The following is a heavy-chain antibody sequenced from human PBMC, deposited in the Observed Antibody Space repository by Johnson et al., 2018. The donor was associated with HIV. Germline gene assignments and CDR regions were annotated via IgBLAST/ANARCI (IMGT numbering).Heavy chain of an antibody. D-gene: IGHD6-13*01. Sequence: VQLVESGGGLVQPGGSLRLSCAASGFTFSSYAMSWVRQAPGKGLEWVSATTPSGGGTYYADSVKGRFTISRDNSKNTLYLEMNSLRPEDTAVYYCARDRRGKQQLVTGNDAFDIWGQGTMVTVSS. V-gene: IGHV3-23*04. J-gene: IGHJ3*02. CDR3: ARDRRGKQQLVTGNDAFDI. CDR2: TTPSGGGT. CDR1: GFTFSSYA.